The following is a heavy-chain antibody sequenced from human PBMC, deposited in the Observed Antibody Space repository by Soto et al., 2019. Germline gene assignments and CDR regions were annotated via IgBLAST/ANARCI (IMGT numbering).Heavy chain of an antibody. CDR1: GGSISSSSYY. V-gene: IGHV4-39*01. Sequence: QLQLQESGPGLVKPSETLSLTCTVSGGSISSSSYYWGWIRQPPGKGLEWIGSIYHSGSTYYNPSLKSRVTISVDTSKNQFSLKLSSVTAADTAVYYCARHVWNGYYYGSGPFGSGCQGMDVW. CDR3: ARHVWNGYYYGSGPFGSGCQGMDV. CDR2: IYHSGST. D-gene: IGHD3-10*01. J-gene: IGHJ6*01.